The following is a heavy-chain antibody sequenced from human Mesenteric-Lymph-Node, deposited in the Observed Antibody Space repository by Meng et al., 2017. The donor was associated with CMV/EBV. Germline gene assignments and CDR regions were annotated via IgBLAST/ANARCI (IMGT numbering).Heavy chain of an antibody. D-gene: IGHD2-2*01. CDR1: GGTFSRFA. Sequence: SVKVSCKASGGTFSRFAISWVRQAPGQGREWMGGFVAILGRANHAQKFRGRVTITADKSTTTAYMELRSLRSDDTAVYYCAGTLYCSSTSCYDYWGQGTLVTVSS. V-gene: IGHV1-69*10. CDR3: AGTLYCSSTSCYDY. J-gene: IGHJ4*02. CDR2: FVAILGRA.